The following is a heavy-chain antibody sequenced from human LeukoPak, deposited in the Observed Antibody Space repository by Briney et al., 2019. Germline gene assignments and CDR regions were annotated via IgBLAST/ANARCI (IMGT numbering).Heavy chain of an antibody. CDR2: IKQDGSER. CDR3: ARVLIRYCSGGNCYPAWAFDI. D-gene: IGHD2-15*01. CDR1: GFTFSSYG. Sequence: GGSLRLSCAASGFTFSSYGMSWVRQAPGKGLEWVANIKQDGSERYYVDSVKGRFTISRDNAKNSLYLQMNSLRAEDTAVYYCARVLIRYCSGGNCYPAWAFDIWGQGTMVTVSS. J-gene: IGHJ3*02. V-gene: IGHV3-7*01.